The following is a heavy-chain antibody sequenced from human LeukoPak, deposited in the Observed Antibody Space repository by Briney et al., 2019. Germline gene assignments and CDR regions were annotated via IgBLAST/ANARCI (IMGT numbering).Heavy chain of an antibody. V-gene: IGHV4-59*08. J-gene: IGHJ4*02. CDR3: ARGFYDSSAYSNPFDN. CDR2: CHYSGST. D-gene: IGHD3-22*01. CDR1: GASISTYY. Sequence: SETLSLTCTVSGASISTYYWSWIRQPPGRGLEWIGYCHYSGSTSYKPSLKSRLMISVDTSKNQFSLKLSSVTAADTAVYYCARGFYDSSAYSNPFDNWGPGSLVTVSS.